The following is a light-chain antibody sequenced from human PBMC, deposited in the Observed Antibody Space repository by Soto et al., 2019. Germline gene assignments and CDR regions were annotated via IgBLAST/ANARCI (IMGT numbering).Light chain of an antibody. J-gene: IGKJ5*01. CDR3: QQYNSYWIT. V-gene: IGKV1-5*01. CDR2: DAS. Sequence: DIQMTQSPSSLSASVGDRVTITCRASQSISSWLAWYQQKPGKAPKLLIYDASSLESGVPSRFSGSGSGTEFTLTISSLQPDDFATYYCQQYNSYWITFGGGTRLEIK. CDR1: QSISSW.